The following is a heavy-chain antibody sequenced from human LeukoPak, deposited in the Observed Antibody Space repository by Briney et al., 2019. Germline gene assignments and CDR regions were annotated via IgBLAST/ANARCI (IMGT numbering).Heavy chain of an antibody. J-gene: IGHJ4*02. CDR2: ISSSSSYI. CDR1: GFTFSDYN. D-gene: IGHD3-22*01. CDR3: ARDLKYYDSSGFDY. Sequence: GGSLRLSCAASGFTFSDYNMNWVRQAPGKGLEWVSSISSSSSYIYYTDSVKGRFTISRDNAKNSLTLQMNSLRAEDTAVYYCARDLKYYDSSGFDYWGQGTLVTVSS. V-gene: IGHV3-21*01.